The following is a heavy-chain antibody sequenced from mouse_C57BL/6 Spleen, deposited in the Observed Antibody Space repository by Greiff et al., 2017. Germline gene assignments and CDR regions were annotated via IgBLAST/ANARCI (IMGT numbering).Heavy chain of an antibody. Sequence: EVKLQESGPELVKPGASVKLSCKASGYTFTDYNMHWVKQSHGKSLEWIGYINPNNGGTSYNPKFKGKATLTVNKSSSTAYMELRSLTSEDSAVYYCARLYYFDYWGQGTTLTVSS. CDR1: GYTFTDYN. CDR2: INPNNGGT. CDR3: ARLYYFDY. V-gene: IGHV1-22*01. J-gene: IGHJ2*01.